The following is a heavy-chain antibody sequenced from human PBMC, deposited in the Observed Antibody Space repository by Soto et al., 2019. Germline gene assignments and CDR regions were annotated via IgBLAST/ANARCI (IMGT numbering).Heavy chain of an antibody. CDR1: GFSFSTYW. Sequence: PGGSLRLSCVASGFSFSTYWMSWVRQVPGTGLGWVANIKADGSETHYVDSVRGRFTISRDNAKTSLYLQVNSLRAEDTAVYYCAKGGHIDFCGQGTLVTVSS. J-gene: IGHJ4*02. CDR2: IKADGSET. V-gene: IGHV3-7*03. D-gene: IGHD3-16*01. CDR3: AKGGHIDF.